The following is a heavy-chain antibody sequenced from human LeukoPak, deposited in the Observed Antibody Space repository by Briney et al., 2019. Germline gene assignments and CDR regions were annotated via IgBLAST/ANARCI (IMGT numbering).Heavy chain of an antibody. CDR1: GFTFSSYW. CDR3: IRGTVGAPGNDY. Sequence: GGSLRLSCAASGFTFSSYWMHWVRQAPGRGLVWVSRIDTDGSFTSYADSVRGRFTISRDNAKNTLYLQMSSLRAEDTAVYYCIRGTVGAPGNDYWGQGTLVTVSS. CDR2: IDTDGSFT. D-gene: IGHD1-26*01. J-gene: IGHJ4*02. V-gene: IGHV3-74*01.